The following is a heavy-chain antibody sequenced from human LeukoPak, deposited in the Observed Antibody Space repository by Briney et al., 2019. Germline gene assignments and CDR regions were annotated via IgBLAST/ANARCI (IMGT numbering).Heavy chain of an antibody. CDR2: IIPILGIA. CDR3: ARDGIRDGYNPNWFDP. Sequence: SVKVSCKASGGTFSSCAISWVRQAPGQGLEWMGRIIPILGIANYAQRFQGRVTITADKSTSTAYMELSSLRSEDTAVYYCARDGIRDGYNPNWFDPWGQGTLVTASS. CDR1: GGTFSSCA. V-gene: IGHV1-69*04. D-gene: IGHD5-24*01. J-gene: IGHJ5*02.